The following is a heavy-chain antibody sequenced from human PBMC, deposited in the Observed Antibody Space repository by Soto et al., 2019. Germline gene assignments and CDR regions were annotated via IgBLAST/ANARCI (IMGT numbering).Heavy chain of an antibody. V-gene: IGHV3-49*03. CDR3: TNGRVGVYYYGMDV. CDR2: IRSKAYGGTT. J-gene: IGHJ6*02. Sequence: GGSLRLSCTASGFTFGDYAMSWFRQAPGKGLEWVGFIRSKAYGGTTEYAASVKGRFTISRDDSKSIAYLQMNSLKTEDTAVYYCTNGRVGVYYYGMDVWGQGTTVTVSS. CDR1: GFTFGDYA. D-gene: IGHD1-26*01.